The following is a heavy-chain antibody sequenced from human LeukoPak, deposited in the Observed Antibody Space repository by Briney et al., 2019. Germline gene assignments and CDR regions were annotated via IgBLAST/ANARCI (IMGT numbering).Heavy chain of an antibody. CDR2: IIPIFGTA. CDR1: GGTFSSYA. J-gene: IGHJ4*02. V-gene: IGHV1-69*13. D-gene: IGHD6-6*01. Sequence: ASVKVSCKASGGTFSSYAISWVRQAPGQGLEWMGGIIPIFGTANYAQKFQGRVTITADESTSTAYMELSSLRSEDTAVYYCARVGSYSSSAGFDYWGQGTLATVSS. CDR3: ARVGSYSSSAGFDY.